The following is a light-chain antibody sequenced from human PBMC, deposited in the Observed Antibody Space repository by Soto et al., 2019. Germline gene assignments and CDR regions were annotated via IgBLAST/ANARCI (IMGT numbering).Light chain of an antibody. J-gene: IGLJ1*01. Sequence: QSVLTQPPSASGTPGQRVTISCSGSSSNIGSNYVYWYQQLPGTAPKLLIYSHNQRPSGVPDRFSGSKSGTSASLAISGLRSEDEADYSCAAWDDSLRGDVFGTGTKLTVL. CDR3: AAWDDSLRGDV. CDR2: SHN. V-gene: IGLV1-47*02. CDR1: SSNIGSNY.